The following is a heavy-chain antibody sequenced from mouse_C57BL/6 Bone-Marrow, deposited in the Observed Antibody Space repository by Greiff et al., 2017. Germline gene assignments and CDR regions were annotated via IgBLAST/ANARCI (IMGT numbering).Heavy chain of an antibody. Sequence: QVQLQESGAELARPGASVKLSCKASGYTFTSYGISWVKQRTGQGLEWIGEIYPRSGNTDYNEKFKGKATLTADKSSSSAYLELRSLTSADSAVYFCVPTIVTTRGYYFDYWGQGTTLTVSS. CDR3: VPTIVTTRGYYFDY. J-gene: IGHJ2*01. CDR2: IYPRSGNT. CDR1: GYTFTSYG. D-gene: IGHD2-5*01. V-gene: IGHV1-81*01.